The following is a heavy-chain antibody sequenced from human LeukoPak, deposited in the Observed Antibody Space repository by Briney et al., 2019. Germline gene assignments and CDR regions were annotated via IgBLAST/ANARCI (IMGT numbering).Heavy chain of an antibody. CDR2: IGTAGDT. D-gene: IGHD3-10*01. CDR1: GFTFSSYD. V-gene: IGHV3-13*01. CDR3: ARGYYYGSGSYLFDY. Sequence: GRSLRLSCAASGFTFSSYDMPWVRQATGKGLEWVSAIGTAGDTYYPGSVKGRFTISRENAKNSLYLQMNSLRAGDTAVYYCARGYYYGSGSYLFDYWGQGTLVTVSS. J-gene: IGHJ4*02.